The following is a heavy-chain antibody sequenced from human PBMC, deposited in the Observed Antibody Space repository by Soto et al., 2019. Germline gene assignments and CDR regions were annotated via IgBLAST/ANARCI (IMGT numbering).Heavy chain of an antibody. CDR3: ARDLTVVTASFYYYYGMDV. J-gene: IGHJ6*02. V-gene: IGHV1-18*01. Sequence: QVQLVQSGAEVKKPGASVKVSCKASGYTFTSYGISWVRQAPGQGLEWMGWISAYNGNTNYAQKLQGRVTMTTDTSTSTAYMELRRLRSDDTAVYYCARDLTVVTASFYYYYGMDVWGQGTTVTVSS. CDR2: ISAYNGNT. CDR1: GYTFTSYG. D-gene: IGHD2-21*02.